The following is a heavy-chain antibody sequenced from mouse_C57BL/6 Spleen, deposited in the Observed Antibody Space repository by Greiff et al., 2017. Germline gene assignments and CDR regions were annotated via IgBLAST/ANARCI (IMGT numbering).Heavy chain of an antibody. D-gene: IGHD3-3*01. CDR1: GYTFTSYW. Sequence: VQLQQPGAELVRPGTSVKLSCKASGYTFTSYWMHWVKQRPGQGLEWIGVIDPSDSYTNYNQKFKGKATLTVDTSSSTAYMQLSSLTSEDSAVYYCARSGGHYYAMDYWGQGTSVTVSS. CDR3: ARSGGHYYAMDY. CDR2: IDPSDSYT. J-gene: IGHJ4*01. V-gene: IGHV1-59*01.